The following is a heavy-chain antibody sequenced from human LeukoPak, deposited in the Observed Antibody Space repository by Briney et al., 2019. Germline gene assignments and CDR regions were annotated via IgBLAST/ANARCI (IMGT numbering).Heavy chain of an antibody. Sequence: GGSLRLSCAASGFTFSSYWMHWVRQAPGKGLVWVSRINSGGSSTSYADSVKGRFTISRDNAKNTVYLQMNSLRDEDTAVYYCARILPISGRDSWGQGTLVTVSS. J-gene: IGHJ4*02. CDR2: INSGGSST. CDR3: ARILPISGRDS. D-gene: IGHD2-15*01. CDR1: GFTFSSYW. V-gene: IGHV3-74*01.